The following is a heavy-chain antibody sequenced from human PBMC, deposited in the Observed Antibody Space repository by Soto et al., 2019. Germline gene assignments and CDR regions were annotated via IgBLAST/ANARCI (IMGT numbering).Heavy chain of an antibody. CDR3: AGLPITILTYYYYMDV. Sequence: PSETLSLTCTVSGGSISSGGYYWSWIRQHPGKGLEWIGYIYYSGSTNYNTSLKSRVTISVDTSKNQFSLKLSSVTAADTAVYYCAGLPITILTYYYYMDVWGKGTTVTVSS. CDR1: GGSISSGGYY. D-gene: IGHD3-3*01. CDR2: IYYSGST. J-gene: IGHJ6*03. V-gene: IGHV4-31*03.